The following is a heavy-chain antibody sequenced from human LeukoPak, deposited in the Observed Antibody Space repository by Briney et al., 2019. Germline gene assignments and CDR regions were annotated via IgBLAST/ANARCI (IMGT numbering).Heavy chain of an antibody. CDR3: AKLYCSSTSCPFDY. CDR1: GGSISNYY. CDR2: IYYSGTT. Sequence: SETLSLTCTVSGGSISNYYWSWIRQPPGKGLEWIGFIYYSGTTNYNPSLKSRVTISEDTSKNQLSLKLSSVTAADTAVYYCAKLYCSSTSCPFDYWGQGTLVTVSS. J-gene: IGHJ4*02. D-gene: IGHD2-2*01. V-gene: IGHV4-59*01.